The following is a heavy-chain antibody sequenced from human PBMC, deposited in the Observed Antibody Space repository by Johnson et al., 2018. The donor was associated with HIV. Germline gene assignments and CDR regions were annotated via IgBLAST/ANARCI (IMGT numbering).Heavy chain of an antibody. CDR2: LHSGGST. CDR3: ARDLARRGGAAFDI. V-gene: IGHV3-66*01. J-gene: IGHJ3*02. Sequence: MLLVESGGGVVQRGGSLRVSCAASGFTVSSNYMSWVRQAPGKGLEWVSVLHSGGSTSYADSVKGRFTISRDNSNNTLHLQMNSLRPEDAAVYYCARDLARRGGAAFDIWGQGTMVTVSS. CDR1: GFTVSSNY. D-gene: IGHD1-26*01.